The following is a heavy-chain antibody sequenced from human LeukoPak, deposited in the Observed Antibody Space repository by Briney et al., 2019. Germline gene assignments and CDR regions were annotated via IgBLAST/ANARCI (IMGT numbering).Heavy chain of an antibody. CDR1: GFTFSSYG. Sequence: GGSLRLSCAASGFTFSSYGMHWVRQAPGKGLEWVAVIWYDGSNKYYADSVKGRFTISRDNSKNTLYLQMNSLRAEDAAVYYCARERDSSGYSSGAFDIWGQGTMVTVSS. D-gene: IGHD3-22*01. V-gene: IGHV3-33*01. CDR2: IWYDGSNK. J-gene: IGHJ3*02. CDR3: ARERDSSGYSSGAFDI.